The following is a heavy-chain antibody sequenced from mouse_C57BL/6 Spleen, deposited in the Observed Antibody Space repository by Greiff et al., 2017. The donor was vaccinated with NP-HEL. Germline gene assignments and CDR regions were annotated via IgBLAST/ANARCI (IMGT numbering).Heavy chain of an antibody. CDR1: GYTFTSYW. Sequence: QVQLQQPGAELVMPGASAKLSCKASGYTFTSYWMHWVKQRPGQGLEWIGEIDPSDSYTNYNQKFKGKSTLTVDKSSSTAYMQLSSLTSEDSAVYYCARGVPNYFDYWGQGTTLTVSS. CDR2: IDPSDSYT. D-gene: IGHD2-14*01. CDR3: ARGVPNYFDY. J-gene: IGHJ2*01. V-gene: IGHV1-69*01.